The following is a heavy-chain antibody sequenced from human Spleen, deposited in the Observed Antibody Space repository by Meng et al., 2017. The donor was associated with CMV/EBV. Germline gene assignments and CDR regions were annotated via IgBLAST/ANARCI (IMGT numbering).Heavy chain of an antibody. CDR1: GVSISSGCYY. Sequence: QVQVPAWGPGRVKPLPPLSLTFTVSGVSISSGCYYRSWVRQPPGKGLEWIGYIYYSGSNYNNPSLKSRVTISVDTSKNQFSLKLSSVTAADTAVYYCARTSGWFQHWGQGTLVTVSS. D-gene: IGHD6-19*01. J-gene: IGHJ1*01. V-gene: IGHV4-31*03. CDR2: IYYSGSN. CDR3: ARTSGWFQH.